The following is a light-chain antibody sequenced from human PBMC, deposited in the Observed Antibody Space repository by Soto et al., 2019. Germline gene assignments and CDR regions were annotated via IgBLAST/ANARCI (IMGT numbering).Light chain of an antibody. CDR1: QSVSSN. V-gene: IGKV3-15*01. CDR3: QQYFRT. J-gene: IGKJ1*01. CDR2: GAS. Sequence: EIVMTQSPATLSVSPGERATLSCRASQSVSSNLAWYQQKPGQAPRLLIYGASTRATGIPARFSGSGSGTEFTLTISSLQCEDFAVYYCQQYFRTFGQGTKVEIK.